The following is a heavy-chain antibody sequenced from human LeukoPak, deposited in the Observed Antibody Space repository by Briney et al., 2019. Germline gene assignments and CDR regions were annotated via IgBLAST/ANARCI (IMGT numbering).Heavy chain of an antibody. J-gene: IGHJ5*02. D-gene: IGHD3-9*01. Sequence: ASVKVSCKVSGYTLTELSMHWVRQAPGKGLEWMGGFDPEDGETIYAQKFQGRVTMTEDTSTDTAYMELSSLRSEDTAVYYCARVPETAYYDILTGPWGQGTLVTVSS. CDR1: GYTLTELS. V-gene: IGHV1-24*01. CDR3: ARVPETAYYDILTGP. CDR2: FDPEDGET.